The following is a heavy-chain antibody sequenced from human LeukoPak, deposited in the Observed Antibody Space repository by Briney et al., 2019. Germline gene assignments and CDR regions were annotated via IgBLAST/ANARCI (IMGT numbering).Heavy chain of an antibody. D-gene: IGHD2-2*01. CDR2: IIPIFGTA. Sequence: SVKVSCKASGGTFSSYAISWVRQAPGQGLEWMGGIIPIFGTANYAQKFQGRVTITADKSTSTAYMELGSLRSEDTAVYYCARAEAGDIVVVPAATGAHYYYGMDVWGKGTTVTVSS. CDR3: ARAEAGDIVVVPAATGAHYYYGMDV. V-gene: IGHV1-69*06. CDR1: GGTFSSYA. J-gene: IGHJ6*04.